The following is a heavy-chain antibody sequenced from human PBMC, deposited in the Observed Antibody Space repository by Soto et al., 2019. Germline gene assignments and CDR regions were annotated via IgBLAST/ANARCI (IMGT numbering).Heavy chain of an antibody. D-gene: IGHD3-10*01. V-gene: IGHV3-23*01. CDR2: ISSSGGST. J-gene: IGHJ6*02. CDR1: GFTFSSYG. CDR3: AKDAYYYGSGSYSHYYGMDA. Sequence: PGGSLRLSCAASGFTFSSYGMSWVRQGPRKGLEWVSTISSSGGSTSYADSVKGRFTISRDNSKNTLYLQMNSLRAEDTAVYYCAKDAYYYGSGSYSHYYGMDAWGQGTTVTVSS.